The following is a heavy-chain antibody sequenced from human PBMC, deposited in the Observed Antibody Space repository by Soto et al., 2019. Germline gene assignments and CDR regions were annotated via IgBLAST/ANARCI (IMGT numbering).Heavy chain of an antibody. CDR3: ARGGYYYENSGQNAYDY. Sequence: SETLSLTCTVSGGSISSGGYYWSWIRQHPGKGLEWIGYIYYGGSTYYNPSLKSRATISGDTSKNQFSLKLSSVTAADTAVYYCARGGYYYENSGQNAYDYWGQGIMVTVYS. J-gene: IGHJ4*01. D-gene: IGHD3-22*01. CDR1: GGSISSGGYY. V-gene: IGHV4-31*03. CDR2: IYYGGST.